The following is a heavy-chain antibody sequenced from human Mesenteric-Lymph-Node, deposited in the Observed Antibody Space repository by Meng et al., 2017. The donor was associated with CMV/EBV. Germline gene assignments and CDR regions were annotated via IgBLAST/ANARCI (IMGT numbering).Heavy chain of an antibody. D-gene: IGHD3-22*01. CDR1: YTFTSFH. Sequence: YTFTSFHMHWVRQAPGQGLEWMGILNPSSGRTTYAQKFQGRITMTRDTSTSTVHMELRSLRSEDTAVYYCARDGSSMYDSSTYSHLANWGQGTLVTVSS. J-gene: IGHJ4*01. V-gene: IGHV1-46*01. CDR3: ARDGSSMYDSSTYSHLAN. CDR2: LNPSSGRT.